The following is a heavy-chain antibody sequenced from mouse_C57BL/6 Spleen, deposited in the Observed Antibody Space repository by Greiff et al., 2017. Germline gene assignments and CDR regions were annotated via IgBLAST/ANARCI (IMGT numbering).Heavy chain of an antibody. Sequence: VQLQQPGAELVRPGTSVKLSCKASGYTFTSYWMHWVKQRPGQGLEWIGVIDPSDSYTNYNQKFKGKATLTVDTSSSTAYMQLSSLTSEDSAVYYCARGNRYFDVWGTGTTVTVSS. CDR3: ARGNRYFDV. CDR1: GYTFTSYW. CDR2: IDPSDSYT. J-gene: IGHJ1*03. V-gene: IGHV1-59*01.